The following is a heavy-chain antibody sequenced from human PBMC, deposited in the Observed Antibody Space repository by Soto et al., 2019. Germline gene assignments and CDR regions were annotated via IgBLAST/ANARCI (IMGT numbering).Heavy chain of an antibody. V-gene: IGHV3-23*01. CDR1: GFTFSSFA. Sequence: GGSLRLSCAASGFTFSSFAMSWVRQAPGRGLEWVSAISGSGGSTYYADSVRGRFTISRDNSKNTLHLQMNSLRAEDTAVYYCANRVAEESWFSTPICFLIAFDICGQGTMVTVS. CDR2: ISGSGGST. J-gene: IGHJ3*02. CDR3: ANRVAEESWFSTPICFLIAFDI. D-gene: IGHD2-2*01.